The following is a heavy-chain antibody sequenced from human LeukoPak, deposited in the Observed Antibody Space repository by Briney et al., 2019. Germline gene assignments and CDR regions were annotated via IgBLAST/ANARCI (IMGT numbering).Heavy chain of an antibody. CDR3: ARDSGCSSSWYGYYYGMDV. D-gene: IGHD6-13*01. CDR2: ISSSGSTI. V-gene: IGHV3-48*03. Sequence: GGSLRLSCAASGFTFSSYEMNWVRQAPGKGLEWVSYISSSGSTIYYADSVKGRFTISRDNAKNSLYLQMNSLRAEDTAVYYCARDSGCSSSWYGYYYGMDVWGQGTTVTVSS. J-gene: IGHJ6*02. CDR1: GFTFSSYE.